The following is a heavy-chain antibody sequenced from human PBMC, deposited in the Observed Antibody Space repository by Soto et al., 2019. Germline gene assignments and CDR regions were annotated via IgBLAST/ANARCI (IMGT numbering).Heavy chain of an antibody. CDR3: ARRNCSSTSCPDY. CDR1: GGTFSSYT. Sequence: QVQLVQSGAEVKKPGSSVKVSCKASGGTFSSYTISWVRQAPGQGLEWMGRIIPILGIANYEQKFQGRVTITADKSTSTAYMELSSLRSDDTAVYDCARRNCSSTSCPDYWGQGTLVTVSS. D-gene: IGHD2-2*01. J-gene: IGHJ4*02. V-gene: IGHV1-69*02. CDR2: IIPILGIA.